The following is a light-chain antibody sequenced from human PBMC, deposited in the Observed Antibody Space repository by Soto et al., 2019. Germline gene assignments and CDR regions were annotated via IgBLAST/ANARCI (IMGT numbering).Light chain of an antibody. CDR1: QSLVYSDGNTY. Sequence: DVVMTQSPLSLPVTLGQPASISCRSSQSLVYSDGNTYLNWFQQRPGQSPRHLIYKVSNRDSGVPDRFSGSGSGTDFTLKISRVEAEDVGVYYCMQGTHWLYTFGQGTKLEI. J-gene: IGKJ2*01. CDR2: KVS. V-gene: IGKV2-30*01. CDR3: MQGTHWLYT.